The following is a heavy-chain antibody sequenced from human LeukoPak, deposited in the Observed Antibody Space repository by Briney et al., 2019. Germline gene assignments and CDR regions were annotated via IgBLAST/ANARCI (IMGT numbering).Heavy chain of an antibody. CDR3: AVGARGGYNWFDP. J-gene: IGHJ5*02. CDR2: ISAYNGNT. CDR1: GYTFTSYY. Sequence: ASVKVSCKASGYTFTSYYMHWVRQAPGQGLEWMGWISAYNGNTNYAQKLQGRVTMTTDTSTSTAYMELRSLRSDDTAVYYCAVGARGGYNWFDPWGQGTLVTVSS. V-gene: IGHV1-18*04. D-gene: IGHD1-26*01.